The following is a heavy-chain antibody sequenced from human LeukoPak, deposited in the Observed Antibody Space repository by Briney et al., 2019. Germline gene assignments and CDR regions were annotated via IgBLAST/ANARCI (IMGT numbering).Heavy chain of an antibody. CDR3: ARGVFIFEY. CDR2: INHSGST. D-gene: IGHD2-8*01. V-gene: IGHV4-34*01. J-gene: IGHJ4*02. CDR1: GGSFSGYY. Sequence: SETLSLTCAVYGGSFSGYYWSWIRQPPGKGLEWIGEINHSGSTNYNPSLKSRVTISVDTSKNQFSLKLSSVTAADTAVYYCARGVFIFEYGGKEPWVPVS.